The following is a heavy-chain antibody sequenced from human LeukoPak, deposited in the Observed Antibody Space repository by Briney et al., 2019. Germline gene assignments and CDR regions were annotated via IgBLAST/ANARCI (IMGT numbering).Heavy chain of an antibody. D-gene: IGHD3-10*01. Sequence: GGSLRLSCAASGFTFRTYAMSWVRQAPGKGLEWVSAISGSGDNTYYADSVEGRFTISRDNSKNTLALQMNGLRAEDTAVYYCAKEGGSSYYYYYGMHVWGQGTTVTVSS. CDR1: GFTFRTYA. J-gene: IGHJ6*02. CDR2: ISGSGDNT. CDR3: AKEGGSSYYYYYGMHV. V-gene: IGHV3-23*01.